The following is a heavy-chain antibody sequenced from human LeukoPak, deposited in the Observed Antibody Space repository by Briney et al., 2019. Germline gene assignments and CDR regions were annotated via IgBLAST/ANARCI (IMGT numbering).Heavy chain of an antibody. D-gene: IGHD1-26*01. J-gene: IGHJ4*02. CDR2: IYYSGST. V-gene: IGHV4-31*03. Sequence: KPSETLSLTCTVSGGSISSGGYYWSWIRQHPGKGLEWIGYIYYSGSTYYNPSLKSRVAISVDTSKNQFSLKLSSVTAADTAVYYCASTIVGTIDYWSQGTLVTVSS. CDR1: GGSISSGGYY. CDR3: ASTIVGTIDY.